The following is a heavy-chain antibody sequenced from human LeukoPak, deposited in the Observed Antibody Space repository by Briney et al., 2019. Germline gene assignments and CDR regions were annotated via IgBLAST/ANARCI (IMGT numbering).Heavy chain of an antibody. CDR3: AREKGSGSYYYYYYYMDV. V-gene: IGHV4-34*01. J-gene: IGHJ6*03. D-gene: IGHD3-10*01. CDR1: GGSISSYY. CDR2: INHSGST. Sequence: SETLSLTCTVSGGSISSYYWSWIRQPPGKGLEWIGEINHSGSTNYNPSLKSRVTISLDTSKNQFSLKLSSVTAADTAVYYCAREKGSGSYYYYYYYMDVWGKGTTVTISS.